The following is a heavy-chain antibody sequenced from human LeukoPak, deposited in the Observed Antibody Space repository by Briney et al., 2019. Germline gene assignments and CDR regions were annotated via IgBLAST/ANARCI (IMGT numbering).Heavy chain of an antibody. CDR2: ISYDGSNK. CDR3: ARDRSRGVVPAALDV. D-gene: IGHD2-2*01. CDR1: GFTFSSYG. V-gene: IGHV3-30*03. Sequence: GGSLRLSCAASGFTFSSYGMHWVRQAPGKGLEWVAVISYDGSNKYYADSVKGRFTISKDNSKNTLYLQMNSLRAEDTAVYYCARDRSRGVVPAALDVWGQGTTVTVSS. J-gene: IGHJ6*02.